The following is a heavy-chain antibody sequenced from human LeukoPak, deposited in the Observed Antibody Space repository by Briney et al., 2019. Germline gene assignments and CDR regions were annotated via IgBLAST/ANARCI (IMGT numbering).Heavy chain of an antibody. V-gene: IGHV4-38-2*02. CDR3: ARLVGSSWYHEVLFGRDY. J-gene: IGHJ4*02. Sequence: PSETLSLTCTVSGYSISSGYYWGWIRQPPGKGLEWIGTIHYRGSTYYNPSLKSRVAISVDTSKNQFSLKLTSVTAADTAMYYCARLVGSSWYHEVLFGRDYWGQGTLVTVSS. CDR2: IHYRGST. CDR1: GYSISSGYY. D-gene: IGHD6-13*01.